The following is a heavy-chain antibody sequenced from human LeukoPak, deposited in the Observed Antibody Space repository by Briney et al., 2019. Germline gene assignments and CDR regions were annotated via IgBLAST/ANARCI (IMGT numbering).Heavy chain of an antibody. Sequence: SQTLSLTCTVSGGSISSGGYYWSWIRQHPGKGLEWIGYIYYSGSTYYNPSLKSRVTISVDTSKNQFSLKLSSVTAADTAVYYCARQHPRSYYYDSSGTHLDYWGQGTLVTVSS. CDR2: IYYSGST. CDR3: ARQHPRSYYYDSSGTHLDY. CDR1: GGSISSGGYY. J-gene: IGHJ4*02. D-gene: IGHD3-22*01. V-gene: IGHV4-31*03.